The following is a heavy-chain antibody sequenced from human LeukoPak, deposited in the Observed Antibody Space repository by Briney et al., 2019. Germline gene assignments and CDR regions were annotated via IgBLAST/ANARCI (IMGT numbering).Heavy chain of an antibody. CDR3: AYIAGRAPLDY. Sequence: ASVKVSCKASGYTFTSYDINWVRQATGQGLEWMGWMNPNSGNTGYAQKFQGRVIMTRNTSISTAYMELNSLRSEDTAVYYCAYIAGRAPLDYWGQGTLVTVSS. V-gene: IGHV1-8*01. CDR2: MNPNSGNT. J-gene: IGHJ4*02. CDR1: GYTFTSYD. D-gene: IGHD6-13*01.